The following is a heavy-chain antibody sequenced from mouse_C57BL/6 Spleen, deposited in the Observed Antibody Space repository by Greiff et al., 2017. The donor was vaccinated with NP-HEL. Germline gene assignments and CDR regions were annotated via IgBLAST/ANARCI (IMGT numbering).Heavy chain of an antibody. CDR1: GYTFTSYW. CDR2: IYPGSGST. D-gene: IGHD2-4*01. Sequence: VQLQQPGAELVKPGASVKMSCKASGYTFTSYWITWVKQRPGQGLEWIGDIYPGSGSTNYNEKFKNKATLTVDTSSSTAYMQRSSLTSEDSAVYDCATGDYDDWFAYWGQGTLVTVSA. V-gene: IGHV1-55*01. CDR3: ATGDYDDWFAY. J-gene: IGHJ3*01.